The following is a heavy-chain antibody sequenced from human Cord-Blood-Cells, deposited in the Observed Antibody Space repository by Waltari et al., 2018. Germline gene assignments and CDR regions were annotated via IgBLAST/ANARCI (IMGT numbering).Heavy chain of an antibody. CDR3: AQIGYSGYDQGFDY. J-gene: IGHJ4*02. D-gene: IGHD5-12*01. CDR2: IFSNNEK. V-gene: IGHV2-26*01. CDR1: GFSLSNARMG. Sequence: QVTLKGSGPVLVKPTETLTLTCTASGFSLSNARMGVSWIRQPPGQALEWLAHIFSNNEKAYSTSLKSRLNISKDPSKSQLVLTMTIMDPVDTATYYCAQIGYSGYDQGFDYWGQGTLVTVSA.